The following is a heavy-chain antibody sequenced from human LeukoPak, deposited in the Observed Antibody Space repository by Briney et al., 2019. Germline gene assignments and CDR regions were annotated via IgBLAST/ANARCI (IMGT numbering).Heavy chain of an antibody. Sequence: VGSLRLSCAPSGFSFIKYAMSWVRQAPGEGVEWVSSISGSTSRTYRATTVKGRFTISRDNSTNTVYLQMISLRAKDTAVYYSAKDVPDMTGAVAPLDYWGQGTLVTVSS. D-gene: IGHD3-9*01. CDR1: GFSFIKYA. V-gene: IGHV3-23*01. CDR2: ISGSTSRT. J-gene: IGHJ4*02. CDR3: AKDVPDMTGAVAPLDY.